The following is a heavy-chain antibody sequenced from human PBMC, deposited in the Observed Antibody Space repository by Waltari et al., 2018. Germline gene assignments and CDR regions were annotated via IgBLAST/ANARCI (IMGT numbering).Heavy chain of an antibody. V-gene: IGHV3-23*01. J-gene: IGHJ3*02. CDR2: ISGSGGST. D-gene: IGHD5-12*01. Sequence: EVRLLESGGGLVQPGGSLRLSCAASGFPFSSPALGWVRQAPGKGLEWVSAISGSGGSTYYADSVKGRFTISRDNSKNTLYLQMNSLRAEDTAVYYCAKDIEWLRFNAFDIWGQGTMVTVSS. CDR1: GFPFSSPA. CDR3: AKDIEWLRFNAFDI.